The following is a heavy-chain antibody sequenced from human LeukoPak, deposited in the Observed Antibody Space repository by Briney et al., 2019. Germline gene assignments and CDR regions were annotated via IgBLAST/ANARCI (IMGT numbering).Heavy chain of an antibody. CDR2: INHSGST. J-gene: IGHJ5*02. CDR1: GGSFSGYY. Sequence: PSETLSLTCAVYGGSFSGYYWSWIRQPPGKGLEWIGEINHSGSTNYNPSLKSRVTISVDTSKSQFSLKLSSVTAADTAVYYCARKTYGNWFDPWGQGTLVTVSS. CDR3: ARKTYGNWFDP. V-gene: IGHV4-34*01. D-gene: IGHD3-16*01.